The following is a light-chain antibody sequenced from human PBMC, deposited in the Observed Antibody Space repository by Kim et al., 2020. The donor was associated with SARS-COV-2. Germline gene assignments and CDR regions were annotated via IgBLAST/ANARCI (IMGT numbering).Light chain of an antibody. J-gene: IGLJ2*01. Sequence: SYELTQPPSVSVSPGQTARITCSGDALPKPYAYWYQQKPGQAPVLVIYKDSERPSGIPERFSGSSSGTTVTFTISGVQAEDEADYYCQSADSSGTYEFGG. CDR2: KDS. CDR3: QSADSSGTYE. CDR1: ALPKPY. V-gene: IGLV3-25*03.